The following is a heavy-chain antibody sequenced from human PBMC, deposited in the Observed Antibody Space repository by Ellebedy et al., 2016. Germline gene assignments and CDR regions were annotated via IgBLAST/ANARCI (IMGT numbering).Heavy chain of an antibody. CDR2: ISWNSGSI. D-gene: IGHD3-10*01. CDR1: GFTFDDYA. CDR3: ARRRITHAFDI. Sequence: SLKISCAASGFTFDDYAMHWVRQAPGKGLEWVSGISWNSGSIGYADSVKGRFTISRDNAKNSLYLQMNSLRAEDTALYYCARRRITHAFDIWGQGTMVTVSS. V-gene: IGHV3-9*01. J-gene: IGHJ3*02.